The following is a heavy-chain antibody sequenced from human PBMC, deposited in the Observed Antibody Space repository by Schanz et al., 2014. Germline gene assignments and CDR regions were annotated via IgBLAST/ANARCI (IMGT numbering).Heavy chain of an antibody. CDR2: ISSSSSYT. Sequence: QVQLVESGGGLVQPGGSLRLSCAASGFTFSGYAMSWVRQAPGKGLEWVSYISSSSSYTNYADSVKGRFVISRDNARSSLYLQMSSLRDGDTAVYYCASVIMVSGNHRDGRDVWGQGTTVIVSS. CDR3: ASVIMVSGNHRDGRDV. V-gene: IGHV3-11*05. J-gene: IGHJ6*02. D-gene: IGHD2-8*01. CDR1: GFTFSGYA.